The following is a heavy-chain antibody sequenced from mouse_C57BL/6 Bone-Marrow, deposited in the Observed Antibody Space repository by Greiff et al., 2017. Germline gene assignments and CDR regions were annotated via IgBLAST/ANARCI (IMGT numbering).Heavy chain of an antibody. CDR1: GYTFTSYW. J-gene: IGHJ2*01. CDR2: IDPSDSYT. CDR3: ATFYYYGSSSYYFDY. Sequence: QVQLQQPGAELVKPGASVKLSCKASGYTFTSYWMQWVKQRPGQGLEWIGEIDPSDSYTNYNQKFKGKATLTVDTSSSTAYMQRSSLTSEDSAVYYCATFYYYGSSSYYFDYWGQGTTLTVSS. V-gene: IGHV1-50*01. D-gene: IGHD1-1*01.